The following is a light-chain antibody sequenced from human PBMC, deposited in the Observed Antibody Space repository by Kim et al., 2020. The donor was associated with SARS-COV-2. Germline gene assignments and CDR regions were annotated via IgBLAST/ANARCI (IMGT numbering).Light chain of an antibody. CDR3: RSYTSSSTLV. CDR1: SSDVGGYNY. CDR2: DVS. J-gene: IGLJ3*02. V-gene: IGLV2-14*03. Sequence: QSALTQPASVSGSPGQSITISCTGTSSDVGGYNYVSWYQQHPGKAPKLIIYDVSSRPSGVSNRFSGSKSGNTASLTISGLQAEDEADYYCRSYTSSSTLVFGGGTKLTVL.